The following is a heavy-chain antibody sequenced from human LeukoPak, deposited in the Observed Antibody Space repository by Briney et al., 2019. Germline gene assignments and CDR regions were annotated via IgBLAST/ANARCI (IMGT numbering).Heavy chain of an antibody. CDR1: GFTFDDYT. V-gene: IGHV3-43*01. Sequence: GGSLRLSCAASGFTFDDYTMHWVRQAPGKGLEWVSLISWDGGSTYYADSVKGRFTISRDNSKNSLYLQMNSLRADDTALYYCAKDFTPMYSSSWVDYWGQGTLVTVSS. CDR2: ISWDGGST. CDR3: AKDFTPMYSSSWVDY. J-gene: IGHJ4*02. D-gene: IGHD6-13*01.